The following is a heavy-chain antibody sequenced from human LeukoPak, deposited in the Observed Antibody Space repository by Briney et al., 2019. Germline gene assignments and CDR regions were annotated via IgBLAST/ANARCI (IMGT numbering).Heavy chain of an antibody. Sequence: SETLSLTCAVYGGSYSGYYCSWIRRPPGKGQEGIVKISHSGSTNYNPSLKGRVTISVDTSKNQFSLKLSSVTAADTAVYYCATLCSTSCYQRYLGYWGQGTLVTVSS. J-gene: IGHJ4*02. CDR3: ATLCSTSCYQRYLGY. D-gene: IGHD2-2*01. CDR1: GGSYSGYY. V-gene: IGHV4-34*01. CDR2: ISHSGST.